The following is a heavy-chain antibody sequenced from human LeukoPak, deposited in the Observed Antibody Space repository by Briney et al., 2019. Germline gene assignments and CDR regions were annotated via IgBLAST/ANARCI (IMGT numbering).Heavy chain of an antibody. CDR3: ARGLEVVAATGYDY. V-gene: IGHV4-38-2*02. Sequence: PSETLSLTCSVSGYSISSGYYWGWIRQPPGKGLEWIGSINHSGSTNYNPSLKSRVTISVDTSKNQFSLKLSSVTAADTAVYYCARGLEVVAATGYDYWGQGTLVTVSS. CDR1: GYSISSGYY. D-gene: IGHD2-15*01. CDR2: INHSGST. J-gene: IGHJ4*02.